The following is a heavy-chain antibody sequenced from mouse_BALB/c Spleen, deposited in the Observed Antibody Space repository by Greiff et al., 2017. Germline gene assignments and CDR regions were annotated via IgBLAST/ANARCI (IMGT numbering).Heavy chain of an antibody. Sequence: VQLVESGPDLVAPSQSLSITCTVSGFSLTSYGVHWVRQPPGKGLEWLVVIWSDGSTTYNSALKSRLSISKDNSKSQVFLKMNSLQTDDTAMYYCARHAYDYDGYAMDYWGQGTSVTVSS. CDR1: GFSLTSYG. CDR3: ARHAYDYDGYAMDY. D-gene: IGHD2-4*01. V-gene: IGHV2-6-2*01. J-gene: IGHJ4*01. CDR2: IWSDGST.